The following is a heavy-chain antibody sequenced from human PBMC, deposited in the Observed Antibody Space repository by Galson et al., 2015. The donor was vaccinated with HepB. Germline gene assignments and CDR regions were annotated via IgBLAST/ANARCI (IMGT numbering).Heavy chain of an antibody. J-gene: IGHJ6*03. V-gene: IGHV2-26*01. Sequence: PALVKPTQTLTLTCTVSGFSLSNARMGVSWIRQPPGKALEWLAHIFSNDEKSYSTSLKSRLTISKDTSKSQVVLTMTNMDPVDTATYYCARIRGVCSSTSCSPGRYYYYYMDVWGKGTTVTVSS. CDR1: GFSLSNARMG. CDR3: ARIRGVCSSTSCSPGRYYYYYMDV. D-gene: IGHD2-2*01. CDR2: IFSNDEK.